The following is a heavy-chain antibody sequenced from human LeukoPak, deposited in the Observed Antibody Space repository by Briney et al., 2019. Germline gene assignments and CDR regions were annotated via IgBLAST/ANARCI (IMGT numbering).Heavy chain of an antibody. D-gene: IGHD3-3*01. CDR2: IYYSGST. V-gene: IGHV4-59*11. J-gene: IGHJ5*02. CDR3: ARASPNYDFWSGGFDP. CDR1: GGSISGHY. Sequence: SETLSLTCTVSGGSISGHYWSWIRQPPGKGLEWIGYIYYSGSTNYNPSLKSRVTISVDTSKNQFSLKLSSVTAADTAVYYCARASPNYDFWSGGFDPWGQGTLVTVSS.